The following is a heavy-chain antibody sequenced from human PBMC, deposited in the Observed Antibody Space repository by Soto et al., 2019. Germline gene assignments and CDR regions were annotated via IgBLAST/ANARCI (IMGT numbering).Heavy chain of an antibody. D-gene: IGHD2-2*01. J-gene: IGHJ5*02. Sequence: ASVKVSCKASGYTFTSYAMHWVRQAPGQRLEWMGWINAGNGNTKYSQKFQGRVTITRDTSASTAYMELSSLRSEDTAVYYCARGRRIVVVPAATGHWFDPWGQGTLVTAPQ. CDR3: ARGRRIVVVPAATGHWFDP. CDR2: INAGNGNT. V-gene: IGHV1-3*01. CDR1: GYTFTSYA.